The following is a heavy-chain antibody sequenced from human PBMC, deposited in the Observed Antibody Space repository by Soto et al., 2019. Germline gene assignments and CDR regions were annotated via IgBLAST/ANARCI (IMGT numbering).Heavy chain of an antibody. V-gene: IGHV1-69*13. CDR3: ASADYYDSSGYLNWFNP. CDR2: IIPIFGTA. Sequence: SVKVSCKASGGTFSSYAISWVRQAPGQGLEWMGGIIPIFGTANYAQKFQGRVTITADESTSTAYMELSSLRSEDTAVYYCASADYYDSSGYLNWFNPWGQGTLVTVSS. CDR1: GGTFSSYA. D-gene: IGHD3-22*01. J-gene: IGHJ5*02.